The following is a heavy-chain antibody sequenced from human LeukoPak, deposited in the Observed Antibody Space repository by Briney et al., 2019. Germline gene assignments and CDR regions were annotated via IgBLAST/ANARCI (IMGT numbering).Heavy chain of an antibody. D-gene: IGHD5-18*01. J-gene: IGHJ4*02. V-gene: IGHV4-39*01. CDR2: IYYSGST. CDR3: ARLEDYPYGYGLGVDY. Sequence: PSETLSLTCTVSGGSISSSSYYWGWIRQPPGKGLEWIGSIYYSGSTYYNPSLKSRVTISVDTSKNQFSLKLSSVTAADTAVYYCARLEDYPYGYGLGVDYWGQGTLVTVSS. CDR1: GGSISSSSYY.